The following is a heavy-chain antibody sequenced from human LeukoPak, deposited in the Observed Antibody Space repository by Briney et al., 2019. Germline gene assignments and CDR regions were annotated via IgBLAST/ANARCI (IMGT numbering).Heavy chain of an antibody. CDR1: GFTFSSYP. CDR3: TKAQYTSPHYPGGS. CDR2: ITDSGTST. D-gene: IGHD2-2*01. V-gene: IGHV3-23*01. J-gene: IGHJ5*02. Sequence: GGSLRLSCAASGFTFSSYPMNWVRQAPGKGLEWVSSITDSGTSTYYADSVKGRFTMSRDDSRSTVFLQMNRLRAEDTALYYCTKAQYTSPHYPGGSWGQGTLVTVSS.